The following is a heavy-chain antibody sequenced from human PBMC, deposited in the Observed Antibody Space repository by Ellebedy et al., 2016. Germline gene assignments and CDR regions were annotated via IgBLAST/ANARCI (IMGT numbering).Heavy chain of an antibody. CDR1: GFTVSSNY. J-gene: IGHJ3*01. V-gene: IGHV3-66*01. CDR3: VLGGSNVFEAFDL. CDR2: IYSGGST. D-gene: IGHD1-26*01. Sequence: GESLKISCAASGFTVSSNYMSWVRQAPGKGLEWVSVIYSGGSTYYADSVKGRFTISRENSKSTLYLQMRSLRVEDTAVYDCVLGGSNVFEAFDLWGQGTMVTVSS.